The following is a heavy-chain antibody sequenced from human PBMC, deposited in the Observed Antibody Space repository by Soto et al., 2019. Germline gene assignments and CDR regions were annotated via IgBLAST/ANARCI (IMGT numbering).Heavy chain of an antibody. CDR1: GFTVSSNY. J-gene: IGHJ6*02. CDR2: LYSGGST. V-gene: IGHV3-66*02. D-gene: IGHD1-26*01. CDR3: AKDKEPFDYYYGMDV. Sequence: GGSLRLSCAASGFTVSSNYMSWVRQAPGKGLEWVSVLYSGGSTYYADSVKGRFTISRDNSKNTLYLQMNSLRAEDTAVYYCAKDKEPFDYYYGMDVWGQGTTVTVSS.